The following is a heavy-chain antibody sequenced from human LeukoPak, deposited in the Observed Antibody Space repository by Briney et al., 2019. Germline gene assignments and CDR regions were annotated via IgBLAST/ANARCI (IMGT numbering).Heavy chain of an antibody. CDR1: GYSISSGYY. J-gene: IGHJ5*02. CDR2: IYHSGST. D-gene: IGHD3-22*01. V-gene: IGHV4-38-2*02. CDR3: ARGYYCDSSGPLGDTWFDP. Sequence: SETLSLTCTVSGYSISSGYYWGWIRQPPGKGLEWIGSIYHSGSTYYNPSLKSRVTISVDTSKNQFSLKLSSVTAADTAVYYCARGYYCDSSGPLGDTWFDPWGQGTLVTVSS.